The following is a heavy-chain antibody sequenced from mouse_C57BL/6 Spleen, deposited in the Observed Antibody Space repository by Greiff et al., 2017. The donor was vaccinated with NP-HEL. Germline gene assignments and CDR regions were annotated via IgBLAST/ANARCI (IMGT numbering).Heavy chain of an antibody. CDR3: ARPYEYDVYYYAMDY. CDR1: GFTFSSYG. D-gene: IGHD2-4*01. J-gene: IGHJ4*01. CDR2: ISSGGSYT. Sequence: EVKLMESGGDLVKPGGSLKLSCAASGFTFSSYGMSWVRQTPDKRLEWVATISSGGSYTYYPDSVKGRFTISRDNAKNTLYLQMSSLKSEDTAMYYCARPYEYDVYYYAMDYWGQGTSVTVSS. V-gene: IGHV5-6*01.